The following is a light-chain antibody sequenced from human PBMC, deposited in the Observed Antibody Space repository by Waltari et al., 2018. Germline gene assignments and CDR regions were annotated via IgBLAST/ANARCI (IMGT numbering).Light chain of an antibody. J-gene: IGKJ1*01. V-gene: IGKV1-5*03. CDR1: TSISSW. Sequence: DIQMTQSPSTLSASVGDRVTITCLASTSISSWLAWYQQKPGKAPKLLIYKASSLESGVPSRFSGSGSGTEFTLTISSLQPDDFATYYCQQYNSQWTFGQGTKVEIK. CDR2: KAS. CDR3: QQYNSQWT.